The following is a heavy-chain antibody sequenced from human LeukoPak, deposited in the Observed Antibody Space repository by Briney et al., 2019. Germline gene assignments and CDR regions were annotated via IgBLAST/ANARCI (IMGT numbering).Heavy chain of an antibody. CDR1: GFTFSSYA. D-gene: IGHD3-22*01. J-gene: IGHJ4*02. CDR2: ISSDSGTI. Sequence: GGSLRLSCAASGFTFSSYAMSWVRQAPGKGLEWISYISSDSGTIYYADSMKGRFTISRDNSKNTLYLQMNSLRAEDTAVYYCTKGRGSSGYYTGYYFDYWGQGTLVTVSS. V-gene: IGHV3-23*01. CDR3: TKGRGSSGYYTGYYFDY.